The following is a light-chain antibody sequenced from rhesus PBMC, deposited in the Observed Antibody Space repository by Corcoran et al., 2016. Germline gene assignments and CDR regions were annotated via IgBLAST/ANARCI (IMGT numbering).Light chain of an antibody. CDR2: YAS. CDR1: QSASSH. Sequence: EIVMTQSPATLSLSPGERATLSCRASQSASSHLAWYQQKPGQAPRLLIYYASNRATGIPDRFSGSGSGTDFTLTISGLEPEDVGVYYCQQYNDWNTFGPGTKLDIK. V-gene: IGKV3-35*01. CDR3: QQYNDWNT. J-gene: IGKJ3*01.